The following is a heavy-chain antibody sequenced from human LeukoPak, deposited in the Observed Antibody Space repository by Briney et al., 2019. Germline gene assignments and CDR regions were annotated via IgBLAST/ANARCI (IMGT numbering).Heavy chain of an antibody. CDR2: ISSSSSTI. CDR3: ARDQYYYGSGKGLS. Sequence: PGGSLRLSCAASGFTFSSYSMNWVRQAPGKGLEWVSYISSSSSTIYYADSVEGRFTISRDNAKNSLYLQMNSLRAEDTVVYYCARDQYYYGSGKGLSWGQGTLVTVSS. J-gene: IGHJ4*02. CDR1: GFTFSSYS. V-gene: IGHV3-48*01. D-gene: IGHD3-10*01.